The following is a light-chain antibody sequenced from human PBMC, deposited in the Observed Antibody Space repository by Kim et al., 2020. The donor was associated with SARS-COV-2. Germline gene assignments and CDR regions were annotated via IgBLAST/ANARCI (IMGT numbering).Light chain of an antibody. CDR3: QAWDTSWV. V-gene: IGLV3-1*01. CDR2: QDS. Sequence: FVSPEQPAISTCSGDKLGDTYACWYQHKPGQSPVLVIYQDSRRPSGIPERFAGSHSGNTATLTVGGTQAMDESVYSCQAWDTSWVFGGGTQLTVL. CDR1: KLGDTY. J-gene: IGLJ3*02.